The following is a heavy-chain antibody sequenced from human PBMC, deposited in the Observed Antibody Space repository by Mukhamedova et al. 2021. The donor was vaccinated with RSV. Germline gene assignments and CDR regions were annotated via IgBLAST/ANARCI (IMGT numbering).Heavy chain of an antibody. CDR3: AREMPHCGGDCIDY. D-gene: IGHD2-21*02. Sequence: YYAGSVRGRFTMSRDNAKNSLFLQMNSLRVEDTGVYYCAREMPHCGGDCIDYWGQGTLVTVSS. J-gene: IGHJ4*02. V-gene: IGHV3-48*03.